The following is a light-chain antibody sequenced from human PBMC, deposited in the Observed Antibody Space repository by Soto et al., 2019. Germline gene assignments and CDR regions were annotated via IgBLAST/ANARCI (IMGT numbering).Light chain of an antibody. CDR3: SSYAGSDTFAV. J-gene: IGLJ7*01. CDR2: DVT. V-gene: IGLV2-8*01. Sequence: QSALTQPPSASGSPGQSITISCTGTSSDVGGYKYVSWYQHHPGKAPKLLIYDVTKRPSGVPDRFSGSKSGNTASLTVSGLQTEDEADYYCSSYAGSDTFAVFGGGTQLTVL. CDR1: SSDVGGYKY.